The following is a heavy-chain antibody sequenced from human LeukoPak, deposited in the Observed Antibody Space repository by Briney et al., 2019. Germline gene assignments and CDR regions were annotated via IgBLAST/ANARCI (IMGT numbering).Heavy chain of an antibody. Sequence: GGSLRLSCAASGFTFSNYWMHWVRQPPGKGLVWVSRINGDGSSTDYAESVQGRFTVSRDNAKNTLYLQLNSLRAEDTAVYYCARVWSGSRAAHYFDYWGQGTLVTVSS. CDR3: ARVWSGSRAAHYFDY. CDR1: GFTFSNYW. CDR2: INGDGSST. J-gene: IGHJ4*02. D-gene: IGHD1-26*01. V-gene: IGHV3-74*01.